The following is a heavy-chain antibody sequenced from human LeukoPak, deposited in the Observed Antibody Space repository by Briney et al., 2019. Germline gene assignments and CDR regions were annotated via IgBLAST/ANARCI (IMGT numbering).Heavy chain of an antibody. J-gene: IGHJ4*02. D-gene: IGHD5-18*01. CDR3: ARGDTATYFDY. CDR2: IIPIFGTA. Sequence: SVKVSCKASRGTFSSYAISWVRQAHGQGLEWKGGIIPIFGTANYAQKFQGRVTITADESTSTAYMQLSSLRSEDTAVYYCARGDTATYFDYWGQGTLVTVSS. CDR1: RGTFSSYA. V-gene: IGHV1-69*13.